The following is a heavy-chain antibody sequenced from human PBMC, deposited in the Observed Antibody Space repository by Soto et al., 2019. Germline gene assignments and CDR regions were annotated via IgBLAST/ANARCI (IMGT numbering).Heavy chain of an antibody. Sequence: QVQLVQSGAEVKKPGSSVKVSCKASGGTFSSYGVTWVRQAPGQGLEWMGGIIPIIGTAKYAQKFQGRVTITADESTGTASMDLSILRSEDTAVYYCARELKEPGSYYYYGLDVWGQGTTVTVSS. D-gene: IGHD3-10*01. V-gene: IGHV1-69*01. CDR1: GGTFSSYG. J-gene: IGHJ6*02. CDR2: IIPIIGTA. CDR3: ARELKEPGSYYYYGLDV.